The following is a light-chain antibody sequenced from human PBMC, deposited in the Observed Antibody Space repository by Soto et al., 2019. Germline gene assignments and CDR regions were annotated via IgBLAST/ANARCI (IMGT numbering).Light chain of an antibody. CDR2: EVI. Sequence: QSALTQPPSASGSPGQSVTISCTGNSSDVGGYNYVSWYQQHPGKAPKLMIYEVIKRPSGVPDRFSGSKSGNTASLTVSGLQAEDEADYYCSSYAGSNNYVFGTGTKHRP. CDR3: SSYAGSNNYV. V-gene: IGLV2-8*01. CDR1: SSDVGGYNY. J-gene: IGLJ1*01.